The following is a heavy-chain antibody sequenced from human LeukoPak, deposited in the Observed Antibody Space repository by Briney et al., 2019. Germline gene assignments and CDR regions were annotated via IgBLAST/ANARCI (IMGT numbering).Heavy chain of an antibody. J-gene: IGHJ4*02. V-gene: IGHV3-74*01. CDR3: TRRLDD. CDR2: ICPDGTVT. Sequence: GGSLRLSCAASGFSFSTYCMHWVRQAPGKGPMWVSRICPDGTVTNYADSVKARFSISRDNAQNSLYLQLNGLRVEDTAVYYCTRRLDDWGQGTLVTVSS. D-gene: IGHD3-16*01. CDR1: GFSFSTYC.